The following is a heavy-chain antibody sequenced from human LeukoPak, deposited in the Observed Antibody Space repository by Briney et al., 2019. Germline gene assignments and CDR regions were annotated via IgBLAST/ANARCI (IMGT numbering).Heavy chain of an antibody. V-gene: IGHV3-23*01. CDR2: ISGSGGST. J-gene: IGHJ3*02. Sequence: GSLRLSCAASGFTFSSYAMSWVRQAPGKGLEWVSAISGSGGSTYYGDAVKGRFTISRDNSKNTLYLQMNSLRAEDTAVYYCAKSGGSSIRTMAFDIWGQGTMVTVSS. D-gene: IGHD2-2*01. CDR1: GFTFSSYA. CDR3: AKSGGSSIRTMAFDI.